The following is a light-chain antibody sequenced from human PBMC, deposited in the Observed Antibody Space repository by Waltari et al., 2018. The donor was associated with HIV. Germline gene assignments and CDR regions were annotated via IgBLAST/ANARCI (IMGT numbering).Light chain of an antibody. CDR1: QSVTSNS. CDR3: HQYGSSPWT. J-gene: IGKJ1*01. CDR2: GAS. V-gene: IGKV3-20*01. Sequence: EIVLTQSPATLSLSPGERATLSCRASQSVTSNSLAWFQQKPGQAPSLLIYGASSRATGTPDRFSAGGSGTDFTLTISGLEPEDFAVYFCHQYGSSPWTFGQGAKVEIK.